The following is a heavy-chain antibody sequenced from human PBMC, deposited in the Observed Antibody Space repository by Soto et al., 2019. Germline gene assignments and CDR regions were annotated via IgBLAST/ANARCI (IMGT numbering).Heavy chain of an antibody. CDR3: AKAAPGGGYGYYFDY. CDR2: ISGSGGST. V-gene: IGHV3-23*01. Sequence: GGSLRLSCAASGFTFSSYAMSWVRQAPGKGLEWVSAISGSGGSTYYADSVKGRFTISRDISKNTLYLQMNSLRAEDTAVYYSAKAAPGGGYGYYFDYWGQGTLVTVSS. J-gene: IGHJ4*02. D-gene: IGHD5-18*01. CDR1: GFTFSSYA.